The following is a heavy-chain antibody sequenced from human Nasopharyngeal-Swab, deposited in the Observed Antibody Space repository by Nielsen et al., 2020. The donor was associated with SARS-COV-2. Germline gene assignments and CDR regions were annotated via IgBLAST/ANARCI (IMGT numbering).Heavy chain of an antibody. Sequence: ETLSLTCAASGFTFSSYSMNWVRKATGKGLEWVSSISSSSSYIYYADSVKGRFTISRDNAKNSLYLQMNSLRAEDTAVYYCARPPGYCSGGSCYSWGQGTLVTVSS. J-gene: IGHJ4*02. CDR3: ARPPGYCSGGSCYS. V-gene: IGHV3-21*01. CDR2: ISSSSSYI. D-gene: IGHD2-15*01. CDR1: GFTFSSYS.